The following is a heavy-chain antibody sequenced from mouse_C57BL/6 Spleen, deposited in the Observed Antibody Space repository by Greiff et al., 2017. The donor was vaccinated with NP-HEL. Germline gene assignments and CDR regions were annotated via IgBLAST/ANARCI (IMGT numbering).Heavy chain of an antibody. CDR1: GYTFTSYW. V-gene: IGHV1-7*01. Sequence: QVQLKESGAELAKPGASVKLSCKASGYTFTSYWMHWVKQRPGQGLEWIGYINPSSGYNKYNQKFKDKATLTADKSSSTAYMQLSSLTYEDSAVYYCAREVDGYYFDYWGQGTTLTVSS. CDR2: INPSSGYN. CDR3: AREVDGYYFDY. D-gene: IGHD2-3*01. J-gene: IGHJ2*01.